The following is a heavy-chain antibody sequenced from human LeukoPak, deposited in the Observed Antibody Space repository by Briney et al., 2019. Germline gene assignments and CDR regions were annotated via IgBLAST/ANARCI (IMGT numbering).Heavy chain of an antibody. Sequence: GGSLRLSCAASGFTFSSYGMHWVRQAPGKGLEWVAVISYDGSNKYYADSVKGRFTISRDNSKNTPYLQMNSLRAEDTAVYYCAKDPSKQQLVRGWFDPWGQGTLVTVSS. J-gene: IGHJ5*02. D-gene: IGHD6-13*01. CDR2: ISYDGSNK. V-gene: IGHV3-30*18. CDR3: AKDPSKQQLVRGWFDP. CDR1: GFTFSSYG.